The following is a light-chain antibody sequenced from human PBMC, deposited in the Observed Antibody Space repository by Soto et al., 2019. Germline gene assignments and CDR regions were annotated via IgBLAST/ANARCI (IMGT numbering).Light chain of an antibody. CDR2: NVY. CDR3: SAYTVSRTYV. CDR1: SSDVGAYNF. Sequence: SVLTQPPSVSAAPGQKVTISCTGTSSDVGAYNFVSWHQQHPGKAPKLMIYNVYDRPSGISYRFSGSKSGNTASLTISGLQGEDEADYYCSAYTVSRTYVFGTGTKVTVL. V-gene: IGLV2-14*03. J-gene: IGLJ1*01.